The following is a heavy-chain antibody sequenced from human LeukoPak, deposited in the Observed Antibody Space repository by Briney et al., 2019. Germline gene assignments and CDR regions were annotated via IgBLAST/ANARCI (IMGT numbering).Heavy chain of an antibody. CDR2: INPDGNKK. CDR1: GFTFGNYW. D-gene: IGHD5-18*01. CDR3: ARDLAYSRLDY. Sequence: GGSLRLSCAASGFTFGNYWMDWVRQAPGKGLEWVASINPDGNKKYSADSVKGRFTISRDNAENSLYLQMNSLRVEDTAFYYCARDLAYSRLDYWGQGMLVTVSS. V-gene: IGHV3-7*01. J-gene: IGHJ4*02.